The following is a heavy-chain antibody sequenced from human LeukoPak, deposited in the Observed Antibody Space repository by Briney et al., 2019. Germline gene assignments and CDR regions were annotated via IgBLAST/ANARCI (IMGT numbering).Heavy chain of an antibody. V-gene: IGHV3-21*01. CDR2: ISSSSSYI. CDR3: AGGTRQQPVPPFDH. CDR1: GFTFSSYS. Sequence: GGSLRLSCAASGFTFSSYSMNWVRQAPGKGLEWVSSISSSSSYIYYADSVKGRFTISRDNAKNSLYLQMNSLRAEDTAVYYCAGGTRQQPVPPFDHLGQGNLVTGFS. J-gene: IGHJ4*02. D-gene: IGHD6-13*01.